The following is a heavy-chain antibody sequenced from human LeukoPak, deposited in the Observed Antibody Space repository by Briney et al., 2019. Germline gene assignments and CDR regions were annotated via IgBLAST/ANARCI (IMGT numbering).Heavy chain of an antibody. J-gene: IGHJ3*02. Sequence: PGGSLRLSCAASGFTFSSYAMSWVRQAPGKGLEWVSAISGSGGSTYYADSVKGRFTISRDNSKNTLYLQMNSLRAEDTAVYYCAREVVSDDRGVTHDAFDIWGQGTMVTVSS. V-gene: IGHV3-23*01. D-gene: IGHD3-10*02. CDR3: AREVVSDDRGVTHDAFDI. CDR2: ISGSGGST. CDR1: GFTFSSYA.